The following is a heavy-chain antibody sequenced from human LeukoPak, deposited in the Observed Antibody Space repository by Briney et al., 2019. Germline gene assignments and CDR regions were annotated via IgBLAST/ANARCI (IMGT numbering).Heavy chain of an antibody. V-gene: IGHV4-59*08. Sequence: SETLSLACTVSGGSISSYYWSWIRQPPGKGLEWIGYIYNSGSTNYNPSLQSRGTISVDTSKNQFSLKLSCVTAADTALYYCARHEEDSSGYYAYYFDYWGQGTLVTVSS. CDR2: IYNSGST. J-gene: IGHJ4*02. D-gene: IGHD3-22*01. CDR1: GGSISSYY. CDR3: ARHEEDSSGYYAYYFDY.